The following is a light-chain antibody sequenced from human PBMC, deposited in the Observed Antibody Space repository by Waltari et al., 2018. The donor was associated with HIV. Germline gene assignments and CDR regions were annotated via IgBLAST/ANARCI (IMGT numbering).Light chain of an antibody. CDR1: SSNIGSNA. CDR3: AGWDDSVDGPV. V-gene: IGLV1-44*01. CDR2: SDN. Sequence: QSVLTPPPSASGTPGQRVTISCSGGSSNIGSNAVSWYQQLPGTAPKLLIYSDNQRPSGVPDRFSGSKSGTSASLAISGLQSEDEADYHCAGWDDSVDGPVFGGGTILTVL. J-gene: IGLJ3*02.